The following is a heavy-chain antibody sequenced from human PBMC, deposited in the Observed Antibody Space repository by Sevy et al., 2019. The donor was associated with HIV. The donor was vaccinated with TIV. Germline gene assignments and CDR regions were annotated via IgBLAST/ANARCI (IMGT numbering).Heavy chain of an antibody. D-gene: IGHD1-26*01. J-gene: IGHJ4*02. CDR1: GFTFSGYY. V-gene: IGHV3-11*01. CDR2: ISNSGTTM. CDR3: ARARGSYGFDY. Sequence: GGSLRLSCAGTGFTFSGYYMGWFRQAPGRGLEWLSYISNSGTTMSDADSVKGRLTISRDNAKNSLFLQMNSLRAEDTAVYYCARARGSYGFDYWGRGALVTVSS.